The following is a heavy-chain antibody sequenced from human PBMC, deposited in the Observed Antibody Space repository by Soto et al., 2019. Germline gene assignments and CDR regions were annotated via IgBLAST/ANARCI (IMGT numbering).Heavy chain of an antibody. J-gene: IGHJ6*02. CDR1: GFTFSSYG. Sequence: PGGSLRLSCAASGFTFSSYGMHWVRQAPGKGLEWVAVISYDGSNKYYADSVKGRFTISRDNSKNTLYLQMNSLRAEDTAVYYCAKDQTPLGGDDRRRYYYGMDVWGQGTTVTVSS. CDR2: ISYDGSNK. CDR3: AKDQTPLGGDDRRRYYYGMDV. D-gene: IGHD4-17*01. V-gene: IGHV3-30*18.